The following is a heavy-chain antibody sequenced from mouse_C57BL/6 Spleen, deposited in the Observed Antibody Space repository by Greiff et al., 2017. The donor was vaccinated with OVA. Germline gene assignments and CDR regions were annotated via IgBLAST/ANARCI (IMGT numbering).Heavy chain of an antibody. D-gene: IGHD2-4*01. CDR3: ARGGYDYDDGDWYFDV. CDR2: IYPGSGST. Sequence: VQLQQPGAELVKPGASVKMSCKASGYTFTSYWITWVKPRPGQGLEWIGDIYPGSGSTNYNEKFKSKATLTVDTSSSTAYMQLSSLTSEDSAVYYCARGGYDYDDGDWYFDVWGTGTTVTVSS. J-gene: IGHJ1*03. CDR1: GYTFTSYW. V-gene: IGHV1-55*01.